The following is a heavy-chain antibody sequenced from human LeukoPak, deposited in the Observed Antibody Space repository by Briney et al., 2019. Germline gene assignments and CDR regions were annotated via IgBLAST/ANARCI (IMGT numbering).Heavy chain of an antibody. CDR3: GRKAGDCGGGICYSIDY. CDR2: IIPIFGTA. J-gene: IGHJ4*02. Sequence: SVKVSCKAFGGSFSSEAISWVRQAPGQGLEWMGGIIPIFGTANYAQNFQGRVTITTDESTSTAYMEVSSLRSEDTAVYYCGRKAGDCGGGICYSIDYWGQGTLATVSS. CDR1: GGSFSSEA. V-gene: IGHV1-69*05. D-gene: IGHD2-15*01.